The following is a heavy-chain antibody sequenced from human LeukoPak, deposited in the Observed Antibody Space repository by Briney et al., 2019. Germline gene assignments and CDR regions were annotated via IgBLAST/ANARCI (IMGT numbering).Heavy chain of an antibody. V-gene: IGHV4-61*08. CDR1: GGSIRSGDYS. J-gene: IGHJ4*02. CDR3: ARGSVTTGLD. CDR2: IYYSGST. D-gene: IGHD4-11*01. Sequence: SETLSLTCTVSGGSIRSGDYSWNWIRQPPGKGLEWIGYIYYSGSTNYNPSLKSRVTISVDTSKNQFSLKLSSVTAADTAVYYCARGSVTTGLDWGQGTLVTVSS.